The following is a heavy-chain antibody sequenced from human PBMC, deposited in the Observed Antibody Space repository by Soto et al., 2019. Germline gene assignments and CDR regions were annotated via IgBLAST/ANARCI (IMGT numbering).Heavy chain of an antibody. CDR2: INPNSGGT. Sequence: ASVKVSCKASGYTFTGYYMHWVRQAPGQGLEWMGWINPNSGGTNYAQKFQGWVTMTRDTSISTAYMELNSLRSDDSALYYCARGTFATGRWDRWGRGTLVTVSS. CDR3: ARGTFATGRWDR. CDR1: GYTFTGYY. D-gene: IGHD3-16*01. V-gene: IGHV1-2*04. J-gene: IGHJ5*02.